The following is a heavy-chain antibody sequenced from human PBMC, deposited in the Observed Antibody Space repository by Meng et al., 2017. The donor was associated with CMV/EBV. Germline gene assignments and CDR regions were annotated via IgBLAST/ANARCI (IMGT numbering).Heavy chain of an antibody. J-gene: IGHJ6*02. V-gene: IGHV3-21*01. CDR3: ARDDDESHYYYYGMDV. Sequence: LSLTCAASGFTFSSSSMNWVRQAPGKGLEWVSSISSSSSYIYYADSVKGRFTISRDNAKNSLYLQMNSLRAEDTAVYYCARDDDESHYYYYGMDVWGQGTTVTVSS. CDR2: ISSSSSYI. CDR1: GFTFSSSS.